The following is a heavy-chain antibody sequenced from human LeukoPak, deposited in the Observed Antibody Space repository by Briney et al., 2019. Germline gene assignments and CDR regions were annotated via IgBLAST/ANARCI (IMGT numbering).Heavy chain of an antibody. CDR2: IYSAGHT. D-gene: IGHD2/OR15-2a*01. CDR1: GFTVTTYY. J-gene: IGHJ4*02. Sequence: GGSLRLSCAASGFTVTTYYMSWVRQAPGKGLEWISVIYSAGHTYYADSVKGRFAISRDNSNNTLCLQMNSLRAEDTAVYYCARGIYGPYYFDSWGQGTLVTVSS. CDR3: ARGIYGPYYFDS. V-gene: IGHV3-53*01.